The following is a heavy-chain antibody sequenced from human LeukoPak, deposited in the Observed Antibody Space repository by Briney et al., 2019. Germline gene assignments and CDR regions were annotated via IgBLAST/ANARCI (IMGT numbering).Heavy chain of an antibody. Sequence: GGSLRLSCAASGFTFSDYYMSWIRQAPGKGLEWVANIKQDGSEKYYVDSVKGRFTISRDNAKNSLYLQMNSLRAEDTAVYYCARGGDGYNPYDLDYWGQGTLVTVSS. CDR1: GFTFSDYY. D-gene: IGHD5-24*01. CDR2: IKQDGSEK. J-gene: IGHJ4*02. CDR3: ARGGDGYNPYDLDY. V-gene: IGHV3-7*01.